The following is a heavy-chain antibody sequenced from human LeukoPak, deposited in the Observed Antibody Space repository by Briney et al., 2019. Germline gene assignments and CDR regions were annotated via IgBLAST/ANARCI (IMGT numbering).Heavy chain of an antibody. Sequence: GRSLRLSCAASGFTFSSCAMHWVRQAPGKGLEWVAVISYDGSQKYYADSVKGRFTISRDNAKNTLYLQMNSLRAEDTAVYYCARYERDSGYDYWGQGTLVTVSS. CDR3: ARYERDSGYDY. CDR1: GFTFSSCA. J-gene: IGHJ4*02. CDR2: ISYDGSQK. D-gene: IGHD5-12*01. V-gene: IGHV3-30-3*01.